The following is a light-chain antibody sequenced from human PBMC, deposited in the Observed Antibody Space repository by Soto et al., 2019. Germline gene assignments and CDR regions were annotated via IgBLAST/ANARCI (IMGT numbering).Light chain of an antibody. Sequence: EIVLTQSPGTLSLSPGERATLSCRASQSVSSSDLAWYQQKPGQARRLLIYGASSRATGIPDRFSGSGSGTDFTLTISRREPEDAAVYYCQQYGSSLWTGGQGTKVEIK. J-gene: IGKJ1*01. CDR3: QQYGSSLWT. V-gene: IGKV3-20*01. CDR1: QSVSSSD. CDR2: GAS.